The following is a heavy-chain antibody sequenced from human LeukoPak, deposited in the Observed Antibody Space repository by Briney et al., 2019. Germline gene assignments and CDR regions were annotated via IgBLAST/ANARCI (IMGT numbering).Heavy chain of an antibody. CDR3: ARGRYSYAVDF. V-gene: IGHV1-2*02. Sequence: ASVKVSCKASGYTFTAYYIHWVRQAPGQGLEWMGWINPNSGGTNYAQKFQGRVTMTRDTSIITVYMEPNSLISDDAAVYYCARGRYSYAVDFWGQGTPVTVSS. CDR1: GYTFTAYY. CDR2: INPNSGGT. D-gene: IGHD5-18*01. J-gene: IGHJ4*02.